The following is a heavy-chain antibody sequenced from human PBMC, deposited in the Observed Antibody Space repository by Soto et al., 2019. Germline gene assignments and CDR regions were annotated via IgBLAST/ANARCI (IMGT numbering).Heavy chain of an antibody. CDR1: GGSISSGTHY. Sequence: QVHLQESGPGLVRPSQTLSLTCTVSGGSISSGTHYWSWIRQTPGKGLEFIGHVYFSGSAYYKASHDGRFNISIDTSKYHFSLTLDSVTAADTAIYFCARVPIVGVTGHGGFDVWGQWTVVIVYS. J-gene: IGHJ3*01. CDR2: VYFSGSA. D-gene: IGHD1-26*01. CDR3: ARVPIVGVTGHGGFDV. V-gene: IGHV4-30-4*08.